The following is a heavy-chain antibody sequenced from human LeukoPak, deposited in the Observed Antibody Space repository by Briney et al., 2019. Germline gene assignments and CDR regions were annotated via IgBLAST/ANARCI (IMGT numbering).Heavy chain of an antibody. CDR2: ISAYNGNT. J-gene: IGHJ5*01. D-gene: IGHD1-26*01. CDR3: ARASGSYWWFDS. Sequence: ASVKVSCKASGYTFTSYGISWVRQAPGQGLEWMGWISAYNGNTNYAQKFQGSVTMTRDTYISTVYMELSRLRSADTAVYYCARASGSYWWFDSWGQGTLVTVSS. V-gene: IGHV1-18*01. CDR1: GYTFTSYG.